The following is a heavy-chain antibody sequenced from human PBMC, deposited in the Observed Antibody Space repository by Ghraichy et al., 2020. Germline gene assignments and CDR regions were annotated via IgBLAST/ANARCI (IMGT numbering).Heavy chain of an antibody. D-gene: IGHD3-22*01. CDR3: AKDQRRLTMIVVVNPRSSWFDP. V-gene: IGHV3-23*01. CDR1: GFTFSSYA. CDR2: ISGSGGST. Sequence: GGSLRLSCAASGFTFSSYAMSWVRQAPGKGLEWVSAISGSGGSTYYADSVKGRFTISRDNSKNTLYLQMNSLRAEDTAVYYCAKDQRRLTMIVVVNPRSSWFDPWGQGTLVTVSS. J-gene: IGHJ5*02.